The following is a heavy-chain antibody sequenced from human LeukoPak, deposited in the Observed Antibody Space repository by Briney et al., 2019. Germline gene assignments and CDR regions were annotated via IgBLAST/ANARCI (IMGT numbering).Heavy chain of an antibody. CDR1: GFTFSSYT. CDR3: ARDAYGDYGFDY. D-gene: IGHD4-17*01. J-gene: IGHJ4*02. CDR2: ISGSSSKI. Sequence: GGCLRLSCAASGFTFSSYTMNWVRQPPGKGLEWVSSISGSSSKIYYADPVKGRFTISRDNAKDSLYLQMNSLRADDTAVYYCARDAYGDYGFDYWGQGILVTVPS. V-gene: IGHV3-21*01.